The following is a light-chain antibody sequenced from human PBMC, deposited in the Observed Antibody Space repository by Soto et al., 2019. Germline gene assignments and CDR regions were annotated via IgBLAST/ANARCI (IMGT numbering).Light chain of an antibody. CDR1: EIITTY. J-gene: IGKJ5*01. V-gene: IGKV1-39*01. CDR2: AAS. CDR3: QQSYDTPT. Sequence: DIQMNQSPSSLSASVGHRVTITCRASEIITTYLNWYQQKPVKAPKLLIYAASTLHSGVPSRFSGSGSRTDLTLTINSLKPGDFATYDCQQSYDTPTFPQGTRLEIK.